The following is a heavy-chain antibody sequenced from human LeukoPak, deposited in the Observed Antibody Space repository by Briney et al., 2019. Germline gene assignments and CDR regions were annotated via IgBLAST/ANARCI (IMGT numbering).Heavy chain of an antibody. CDR3: TRMAWRSRPFDY. V-gene: IGHV3-7*01. Sequence: GGSLRLSCAASGFTFNDYWISWVRQAPGKGLEWVANIKQDGSEKFYVDSVKGRFTISRDNAKNSVSLQMNSLRAEDTAVYYCTRMAWRSRPFDYWGQGILVTVSS. J-gene: IGHJ4*02. CDR1: GFTFNDYW. CDR2: IKQDGSEK. D-gene: IGHD2-2*01.